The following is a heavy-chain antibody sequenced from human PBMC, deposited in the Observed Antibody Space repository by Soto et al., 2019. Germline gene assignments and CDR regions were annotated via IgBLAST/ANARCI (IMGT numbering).Heavy chain of an antibody. V-gene: IGHV3-74*01. CDR1: EFTVTNYW. CDR2: INSDGRST. CDR3: ARDMWSTADYYYGMDV. Sequence: HPGGSLRLSCAAFEFTVTNYWVHWVRQAPGKGLVWVSRINSDGRSTTYAESVKGRFTISRDNAKNTVYLQMNRLRAEDTAVYYCARDMWSTADYYYGMDVWGQGTTVTVSS. J-gene: IGHJ6*02. D-gene: IGHD2-21*01.